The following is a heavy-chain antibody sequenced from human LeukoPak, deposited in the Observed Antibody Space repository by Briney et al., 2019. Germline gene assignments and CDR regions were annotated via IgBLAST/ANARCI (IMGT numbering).Heavy chain of an antibody. D-gene: IGHD3-10*01. CDR3: AKDSRSTLEFGASKGMGY. Sequence: SVKVSCKASGGTFSSYAISWVRQAPGQGLEWMGGIIPIFGTANYAQKFQGRVTITADESTSTAHMELSSLRSEDTAVYYCAKDSRSTLEFGASKGMGYWGQGTLVTVSS. CDR2: IIPIFGTA. CDR1: GGTFSSYA. J-gene: IGHJ4*02. V-gene: IGHV1-69*13.